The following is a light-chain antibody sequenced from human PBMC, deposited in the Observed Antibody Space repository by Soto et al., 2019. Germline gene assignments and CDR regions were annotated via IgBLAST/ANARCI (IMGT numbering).Light chain of an antibody. V-gene: IGKV3-15*01. CDR2: GAS. CDR1: ESVSSN. Sequence: VMTQSPATLSVSPGERATLSCRASESVSSNLAWYQQKPGQAPRLLIYGASTRATGIPARFSGSGSGTDFTLTISRLEPEDFAVYYCQQYGSSPPLSFGGGTKVDIK. CDR3: QQYGSSPPLS. J-gene: IGKJ4*01.